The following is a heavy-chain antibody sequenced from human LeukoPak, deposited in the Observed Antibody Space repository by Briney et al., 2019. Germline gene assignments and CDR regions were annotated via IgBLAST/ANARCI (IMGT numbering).Heavy chain of an antibody. V-gene: IGHV3-48*03. D-gene: IGHD4-17*01. CDR2: ISSSGTTI. CDR3: ATPWDYGAH. Sequence: GGSLRLSCAASGFTFSNYEMNWVRQAPGKGLEWVSYISSSGTTIYYADSVKGRFTISRDNAKNSLYLQMNSLRAEDTAVYYCATPWDYGAHWGQGTLVAVSS. CDR1: GFTFSNYE. J-gene: IGHJ4*02.